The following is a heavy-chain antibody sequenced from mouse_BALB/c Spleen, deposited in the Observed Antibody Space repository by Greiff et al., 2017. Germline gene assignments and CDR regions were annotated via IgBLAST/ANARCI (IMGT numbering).Heavy chain of an antibody. D-gene: IGHD1-1*01. CDR3: ARSIYYYGSSWYFDV. CDR1: GFTFSSYA. CDR2: ISSGGST. V-gene: IGHV5-6-5*01. Sequence: EVMLVESGGGLVKPGGSLKLSCAASGFTFSSYAMSWVRQTPEKRLEWVASISSGGSTYYPDSVKGRFTISRDNARNILYLQMSSLRSEDTAMYYCARSIYYYGSSWYFDVWGAGTTVTVSS. J-gene: IGHJ1*01.